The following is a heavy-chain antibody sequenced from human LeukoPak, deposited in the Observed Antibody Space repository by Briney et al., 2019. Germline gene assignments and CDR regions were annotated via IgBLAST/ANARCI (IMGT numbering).Heavy chain of an antibody. J-gene: IGHJ4*02. CDR3: ARRHRVMVRAFYDY. CDR1: GDSISSGNYY. CDR2: LYYSGTT. D-gene: IGHD3-10*01. V-gene: IGHV4-39*01. Sequence: SETLSLTCSVSGDSISSGNYYWGWIRQPPGKGLEWIGNLYYSGTTYYNPSFKSRVTISVDTSKNQFSLKLSSVTAADTAVYYCARRHRVMVRAFYDYWGQGTLVTVSS.